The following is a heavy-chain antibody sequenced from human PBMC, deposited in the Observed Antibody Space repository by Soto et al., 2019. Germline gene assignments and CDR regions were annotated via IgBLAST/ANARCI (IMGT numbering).Heavy chain of an antibody. CDR1: RFTFSSYA. J-gene: IGHJ6*02. CDR3: AKGREQQLVRIGMDV. V-gene: IGHV3-30*18. Sequence: QVQLVESGGGVVQPGRSLRLSCAASRFTFSSYAMHWVRQAPGKGLEWVAVISYDGSNEYYTDSVKGRFTISRVNSMXTLYIQMNSLRAEDTAVYYCAKGREQQLVRIGMDVWGQGTTVTVSS. CDR2: ISYDGSNE. D-gene: IGHD6-13*01.